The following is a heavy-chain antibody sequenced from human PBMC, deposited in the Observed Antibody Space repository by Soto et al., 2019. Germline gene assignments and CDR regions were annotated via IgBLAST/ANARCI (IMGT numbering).Heavy chain of an antibody. V-gene: IGHV4-61*01. CDR2: IYYSGNT. D-gene: IGHD3-16*01. Sequence: SETLSLTCSVSGDSVNSGNYYWSWMRQPPGKGLEWIGHIYYSGNTNYSPSLKSRITISLDTTNNQFSLNLNSVTAADTAVYYCARVPVDTYMIYWSDPWGQGTLVTVSS. CDR1: GDSVNSGNYY. J-gene: IGHJ5*01. CDR3: ARVPVDTYMIYWSDP.